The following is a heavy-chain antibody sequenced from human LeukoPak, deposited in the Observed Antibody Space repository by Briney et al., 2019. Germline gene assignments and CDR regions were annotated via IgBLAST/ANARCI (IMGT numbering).Heavy chain of an antibody. CDR1: GFTFSTYA. CDR2: IWYDGNNK. Sequence: PGGSQRLSCAASGFTFSTYAMHWVRQAPGKGLEWVAVIWYDGNNKYYADSVEGRFTISRDNSKNTLYLQMNSLRVEDTAVYYCARGSSSVTLPGDWGQGTLVTVSS. CDR3: ARGSSSVTLPGD. D-gene: IGHD2-2*01. J-gene: IGHJ4*02. V-gene: IGHV3-33*01.